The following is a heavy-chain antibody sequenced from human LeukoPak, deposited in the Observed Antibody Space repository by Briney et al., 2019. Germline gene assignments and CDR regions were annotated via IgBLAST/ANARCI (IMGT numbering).Heavy chain of an antibody. CDR2: ISGSGGST. CDR3: AKDRSCTGSSCNVGS. V-gene: IGHV3-23*01. CDR1: GFTFSSFA. Sequence: GGSLRVSCAASGFTFSSFAMSWVRQAPGKGLEWVSAISGSGGSTYYADSVKGRFTISRDNSKNTLFLQMNSLRAEDTAVYYCAKDRSCTGSSCNVGSWGQGTMVTVPS. J-gene: IGHJ3*01. D-gene: IGHD2-2*01.